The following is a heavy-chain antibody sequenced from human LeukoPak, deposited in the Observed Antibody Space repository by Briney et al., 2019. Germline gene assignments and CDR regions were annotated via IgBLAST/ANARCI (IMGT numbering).Heavy chain of an antibody. V-gene: IGHV4-39*01. CDR3: VRQSYFGLFTGWSYFDP. J-gene: IGHJ5*02. Sequence: SETLSLTCTVSGASIHSNDSYWVWIRQPPGRGLEWIASVYYSGSTYYNPSLKSRVSTSVDTSKNQFSLKLTSVTAADTAVYYCVRQSYFGLFTGWSYFDPWGQGTLVTVSS. CDR1: GASIHSNDSY. D-gene: IGHD3-9*01. CDR2: VYYSGST.